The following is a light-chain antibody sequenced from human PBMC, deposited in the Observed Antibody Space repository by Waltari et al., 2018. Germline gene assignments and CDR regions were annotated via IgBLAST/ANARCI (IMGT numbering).Light chain of an antibody. Sequence: SYELTQPPSVSLSPGQTARITCSAADLGKKLFFWYKHKAGQAPLLVIYKYIQRPSGIPERFSGSSSETTATLTINTVQPEDEATYYCQAADNTGTFPVFGGGTRLTVL. J-gene: IGLJ3*02. CDR3: QAADNTGTFPV. CDR2: KYI. V-gene: IGLV3-25*03. CDR1: DLGKKL.